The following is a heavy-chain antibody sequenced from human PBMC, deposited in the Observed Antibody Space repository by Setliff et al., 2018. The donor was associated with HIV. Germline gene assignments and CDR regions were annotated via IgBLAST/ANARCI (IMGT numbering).Heavy chain of an antibody. Sequence: ASVKVSCKASGYSFSSYAISWVRQAPGQGLEWMGWISAYNVHTNYAQKFQDRVTMTTDTSTNTAYMELSSLGSDDTAVYYCAKTSPKDGYSSDFWGQGTPVTVSS. CDR1: GYSFSSYA. CDR3: AKTSPKDGYSSDF. D-gene: IGHD4-4*01. CDR2: ISAYNVHT. J-gene: IGHJ4*02. V-gene: IGHV1-18*01.